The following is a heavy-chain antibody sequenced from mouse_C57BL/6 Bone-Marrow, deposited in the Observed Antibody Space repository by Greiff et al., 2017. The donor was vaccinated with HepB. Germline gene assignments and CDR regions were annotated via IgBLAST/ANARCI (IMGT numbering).Heavy chain of an antibody. J-gene: IGHJ3*01. CDR2: ISGGGGNT. CDR3: ASLTTVVAPNAY. D-gene: IGHD1-1*01. Sequence: EVQVVESGGGLVKPGGSLKLSCVASGFTFSSYTMSWVRQTPEKRLEWVATISGGGGNTYYPDSVKGRFTISRDNAKNTLYLQMSSLRSEDTALYYCASLTTVVAPNAYWGQGTLVTVSA. CDR1: GFTFSSYT. V-gene: IGHV5-9*01.